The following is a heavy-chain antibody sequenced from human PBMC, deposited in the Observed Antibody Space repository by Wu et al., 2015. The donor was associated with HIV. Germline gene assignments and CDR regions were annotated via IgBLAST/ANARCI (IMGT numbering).Heavy chain of an antibody. V-gene: IGHV1-2*02. Sequence: QVQAGASLGREVKKPGASVKVSCKASGYTFTGYYMHWVRQAPGQGLEWMGWINPNSGGTNYAQKFQGRVTMTRDTSINTAYMELSRLRSDDTAMYYCARGNRYCSSSSSCYYFDYWGQGTLVTVSS. CDR3: ARGNRYCSSSSSCYYFDY. CDR1: GYTFTGYY. D-gene: IGHD2-15*01. J-gene: IGHJ4*02. CDR2: INPNSGGT.